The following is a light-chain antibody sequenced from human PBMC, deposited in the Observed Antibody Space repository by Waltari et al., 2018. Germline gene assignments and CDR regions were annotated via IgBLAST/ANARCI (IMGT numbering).Light chain of an antibody. V-gene: IGKV1-39*01. CDR3: QQSYT. CDR1: QSINSY. CDR2: ATS. Sequence: DIQMTQSPSPLSASVGDRVTITCRASQSINSYLHWYQQKPGKAPKLLIYATSSLQSGVPSRFSGSGSGSDFTLTISSLQPEDFATYYCQQSYTFGGGTKVEIK. J-gene: IGKJ4*01.